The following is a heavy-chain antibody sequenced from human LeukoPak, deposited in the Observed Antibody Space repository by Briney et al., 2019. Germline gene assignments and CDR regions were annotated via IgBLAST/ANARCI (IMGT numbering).Heavy chain of an antibody. Sequence: ASVKVSXKASGGTFSSYAISWVRQAPGQGLEWMGRIIPIFGTANYAQKFQGRVTITTDESTSTAYMELSSLRSEDTAVYYCAKYHQRGYCSSTSCHNDYWGQGTLVTVSS. V-gene: IGHV1-69*05. CDR1: GGTFSSYA. CDR3: AKYHQRGYCSSTSCHNDY. J-gene: IGHJ4*02. CDR2: IIPIFGTA. D-gene: IGHD2-2*01.